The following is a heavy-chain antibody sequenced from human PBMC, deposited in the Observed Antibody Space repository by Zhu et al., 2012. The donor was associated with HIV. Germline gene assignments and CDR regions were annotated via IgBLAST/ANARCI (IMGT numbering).Heavy chain of an antibody. CDR3: AEFGDSVDY. J-gene: IGHJ4*02. CDR1: GGSFSGYN. CDR2: IDHYGRT. V-gene: IGHV4-34*01. Sequence: QVQLQQWGAGLLKPSETLSLTCAVYGGSFSGYNWMWIRQPPGKGLEWIGEIDHYGRTKYRPSLKRRVTISVDTSKSQFPLKMTAVTAADTAVYYCAEFGDSVDYWGPGTLVTVSS. D-gene: IGHD3-10*01.